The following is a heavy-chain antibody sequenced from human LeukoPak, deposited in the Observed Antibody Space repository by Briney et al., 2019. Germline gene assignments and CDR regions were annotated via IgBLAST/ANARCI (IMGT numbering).Heavy chain of an antibody. CDR2: INPNSGGT. CDR1: GYTFTGYY. CDR3: AFTPWGYCSGGSCPVFDY. J-gene: IGHJ4*02. Sequence: ASVKVSCKASGYTFTGYYMHWVRQAPGQGLEWMGWINPNSGGTNYAQKFQGRLTMTRDTSISTAYMELSRLRSDDTAVYYCAFTPWGYCSGGSCPVFDYWGQGTLVTVSS. V-gene: IGHV1-2*02. D-gene: IGHD2-15*01.